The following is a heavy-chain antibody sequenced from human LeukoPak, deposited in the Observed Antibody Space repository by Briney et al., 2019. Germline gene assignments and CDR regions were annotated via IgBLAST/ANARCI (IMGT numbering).Heavy chain of an antibody. Sequence: PSETLSLTCTVSGGSISSGGYYWSWIRQPPGKGLEWIGYIYHSGSTYYNPSLKSRVTISVDRSKNQFSLKLSSVTAADTAVYYCARIKERAVTSFDYWGQGTLVTVSS. J-gene: IGHJ4*02. CDR1: GGSISSGGYY. CDR3: ARIKERAVTSFDY. CDR2: IYHSGST. D-gene: IGHD1-26*01. V-gene: IGHV4-30-2*01.